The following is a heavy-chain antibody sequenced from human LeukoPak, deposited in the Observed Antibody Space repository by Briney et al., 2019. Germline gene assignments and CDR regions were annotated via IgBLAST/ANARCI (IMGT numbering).Heavy chain of an antibody. CDR1: GYTFTNYY. Sequence: ASVKVSCKASGYTFTNYYIHWVRQAPGQGLEWMGIINPSGGSTSYAQKFQGRVTMTRDTSTSTVYMELSSLRSEDTAVYYCARDRGTIFGPQYYFDYWGQGTLVTVSS. CDR2: INPSGGST. V-gene: IGHV1-46*01. J-gene: IGHJ4*02. D-gene: IGHD3-3*01. CDR3: ARDRGTIFGPQYYFDY.